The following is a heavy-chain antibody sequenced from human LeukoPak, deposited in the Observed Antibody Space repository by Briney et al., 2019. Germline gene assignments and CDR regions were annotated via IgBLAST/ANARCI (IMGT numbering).Heavy chain of an antibody. CDR3: ARGRLYDYGLGSYYGY. V-gene: IGHV4-34*01. J-gene: IGHJ4*02. CDR1: GGSFSGYY. D-gene: IGHD3-10*01. Sequence: SETLSLICAVYGGSFSGYYWSWIRQPPGKGLEWIGEINHRGSNNYYPSLKSRVTISVDTSMKHLSRKLSSVTAADTAVYYCARGRLYDYGLGSYYGYWGQGTLVTVSS. CDR2: INHRGSN.